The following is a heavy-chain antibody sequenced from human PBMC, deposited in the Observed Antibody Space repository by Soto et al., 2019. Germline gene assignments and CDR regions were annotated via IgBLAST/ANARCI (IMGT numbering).Heavy chain of an antibody. V-gene: IGHV3-23*01. CDR3: TKLRTITTGASDC. D-gene: IGHD3-22*01. CDR2: MSGGGGTT. Sequence: EVQLLESGGGLVQPGGSLRLSCAASGFTFSNFAMSWVRQAPGKGLEWVSAMSGGGGTTDYADSVKGRFTISRDNSKNTLYLEMNSLRAEDTAVYYCTKLRTITTGASDCWGQGTLGTVSS. CDR1: GFTFSNFA. J-gene: IGHJ4*02.